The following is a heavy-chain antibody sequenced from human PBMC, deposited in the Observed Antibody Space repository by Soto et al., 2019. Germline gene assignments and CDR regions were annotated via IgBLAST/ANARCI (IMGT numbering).Heavy chain of an antibody. CDR1: GFTFSSYS. CDR3: ARDFVQERWDFDY. D-gene: IGHD1-26*01. Sequence: EVQLVESGGGLVKPGGSLRLSCAASGFTFSSYSMNWVRQAPGKGLEWVSSISSSSSYIYYADSVKGRFTISRDNAKNSLYLQMNSLRAEDTAVYCCARDFVQERWDFDYWGQGTLVTVSS. J-gene: IGHJ4*02. V-gene: IGHV3-21*01. CDR2: ISSSSSYI.